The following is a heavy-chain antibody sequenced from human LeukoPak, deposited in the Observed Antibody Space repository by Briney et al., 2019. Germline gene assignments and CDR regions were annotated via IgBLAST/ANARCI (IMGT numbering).Heavy chain of an antibody. CDR3: ARYCSGGSCYSGVL. D-gene: IGHD2-15*01. CDR2: ISWNSGSI. J-gene: IGHJ4*02. V-gene: IGHV3-9*01. Sequence: GGSLRLSCAASGFTFDDYATHWVRQAPGKGLEWVSGISWNSGSIGYADSVKGRFTISRDNAKNSLYLQMNSLRAEDTALYYCARYCSGGSCYSGVLWGQGTLVTVSS. CDR1: GFTFDDYA.